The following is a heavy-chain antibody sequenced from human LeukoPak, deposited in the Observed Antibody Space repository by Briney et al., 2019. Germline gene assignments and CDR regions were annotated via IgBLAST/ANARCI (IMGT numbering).Heavy chain of an antibody. CDR3: AISLERYSNYVDP. D-gene: IGHD4-11*01. Sequence: HPGGSLRLSCTASGFTFSSNGMHWVRQAPGKGLEWVAVISYDGSNKHYADSVKGRFTISRDNSKNMLYLQMNSLRAEDTAVYYCAISLERYSNYVDPWGQGTLVTVSS. CDR1: GFTFSSNG. J-gene: IGHJ5*02. CDR2: ISYDGSNK. V-gene: IGHV3-30*03.